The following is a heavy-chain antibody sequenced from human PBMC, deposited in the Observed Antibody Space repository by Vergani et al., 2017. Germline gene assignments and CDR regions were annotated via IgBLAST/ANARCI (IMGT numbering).Heavy chain of an antibody. CDR2: IDEYGNRA. CDR3: VRTEYCTGIACNTRFDS. CDR1: GFSFNTYW. V-gene: IGHV3-74*03. Sequence: EVQLVESGGGSVQSGGSLRPSCVASGFSFNTYWMHWVRQVPGKGLMWVARIDEYGNRATYGDFETGRFTISRDNAKNTVFLQMNNLRADDAGVYYCVRTEYCTGIACNTRFDSWGQGALVTVSS. J-gene: IGHJ5*01. D-gene: IGHD2-8*02.